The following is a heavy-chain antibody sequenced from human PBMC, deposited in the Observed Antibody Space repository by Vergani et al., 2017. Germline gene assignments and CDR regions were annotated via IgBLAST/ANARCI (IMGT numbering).Heavy chain of an antibody. CDR1: GFTFSSYS. CDR3: ASSNIVVPAARDAFDI. D-gene: IGHD2-2*01. J-gene: IGHJ3*02. CDR2: ISSSSSYI. Sequence: EVQLVESGGGLVKPGGSLRLSCTASGFTFSSYSMNWVRQAPGKGLEWVSSISSSSSYIYYADSVKGRFTISRDNAKNSLYLQMNSLRAEDTAVYYCASSNIVVPAARDAFDIWGQGTMVTVSS. V-gene: IGHV3-21*01.